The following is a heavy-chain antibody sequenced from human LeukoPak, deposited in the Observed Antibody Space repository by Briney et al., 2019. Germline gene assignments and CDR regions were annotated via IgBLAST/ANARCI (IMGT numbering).Heavy chain of an antibody. Sequence: TGGSLRLSCATSGFTFRSYVMGWVRQAPGKGLEWVSSIGDSGGSTFYADSVKGRFTISRDNSKNTLYLQMNRQRAEDTAVYYCAKDRSMTTAITYSDYWGQGTLVTVSS. J-gene: IGHJ4*02. CDR1: GFTFRSYV. CDR2: IGDSGGST. V-gene: IGHV3-23*01. D-gene: IGHD4-11*01. CDR3: AKDRSMTTAITYSDY.